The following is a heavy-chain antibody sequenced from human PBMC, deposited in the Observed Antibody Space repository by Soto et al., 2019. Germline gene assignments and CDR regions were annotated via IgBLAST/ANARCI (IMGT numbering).Heavy chain of an antibody. D-gene: IGHD3-3*01. CDR2: IYYSGST. CDR3: ASYLSTICGVVNYYFDY. Sequence: SETLSLTCTVSGGSISSGDYYWSLIRQPPGKGLEWIGYIYYSGSTYYNPSLKSRVTISVDTSKNQFSLKLSSVTAADTAVYYCASYLSTICGVVNYYFDYWGQGTLVTVSS. CDR1: GGSISSGDYY. V-gene: IGHV4-30-4*01. J-gene: IGHJ4*02.